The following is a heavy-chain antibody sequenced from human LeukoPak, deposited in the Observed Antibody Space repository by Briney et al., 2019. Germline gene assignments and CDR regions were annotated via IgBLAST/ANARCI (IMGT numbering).Heavy chain of an antibody. Sequence: GGSLRLSCAASGFTFDDYAMHWVRQAPGKGLEWVSGISWNSGSIGYADSAKGRFTISRDNAKNSLYLQMNSLRAEDTALYYCAKDSPSGSYYLITPRGYFDYWGQGTLVTVSS. CDR1: GFTFDDYA. CDR2: ISWNSGSI. CDR3: AKDSPSGSYYLITPRGYFDY. J-gene: IGHJ4*02. V-gene: IGHV3-9*01. D-gene: IGHD1-26*01.